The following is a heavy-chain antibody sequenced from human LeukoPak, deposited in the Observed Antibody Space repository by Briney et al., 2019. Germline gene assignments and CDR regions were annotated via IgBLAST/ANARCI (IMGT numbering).Heavy chain of an antibody. V-gene: IGHV3-23*01. CDR3: AKSSDGSTSFDQ. CDR1: EFSVGSNY. CDR2: ISDSGGTT. Sequence: GGSLRLSCAASEFSVGSNYMTWVRQAPGKGLEWVSGISDSGGTTYYVDSVKGRFTISRDNSKNTLYLQINSLRAEDMALYYCAKSSDGSTSFDQWGQGTLVTVSS. J-gene: IGHJ4*02. D-gene: IGHD2-2*01.